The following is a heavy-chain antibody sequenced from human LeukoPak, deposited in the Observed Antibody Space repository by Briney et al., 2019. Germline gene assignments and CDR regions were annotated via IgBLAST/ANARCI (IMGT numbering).Heavy chain of an antibody. V-gene: IGHV3-74*01. CDR2: INSDGSST. CDR1: GFTFSSYW. J-gene: IGHJ4*02. Sequence: GGSLRPSCAASGFTFSSYWMHWVRQAPGKGLVWVSRINSDGSSTSYADSVKGRFTISRDNAKNTLYLQMSSLRAEDTAMYYCARDLGRIVGATAPDYWGQGTLVTVSS. CDR3: ARDLGRIVGATAPDY. D-gene: IGHD1-26*01.